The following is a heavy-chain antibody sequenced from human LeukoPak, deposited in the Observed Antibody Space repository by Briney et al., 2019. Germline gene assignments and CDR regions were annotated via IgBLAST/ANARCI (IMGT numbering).Heavy chain of an antibody. CDR3: ARDVYSSGWSDY. CDR1: GFTFSSYE. J-gene: IGHJ4*02. V-gene: IGHV3-48*03. CDR2: ISSSGSTI. D-gene: IGHD6-19*01. Sequence: GGSLRLSCAASGFTFSSYEMNWVRQAPGKGLEWVSYISSSGSTIYYADSVKGRFTISRDNAKNSLYLQMNSLRAEDTAVYYCARDVYSSGWSDYWGQGTLVTVSS.